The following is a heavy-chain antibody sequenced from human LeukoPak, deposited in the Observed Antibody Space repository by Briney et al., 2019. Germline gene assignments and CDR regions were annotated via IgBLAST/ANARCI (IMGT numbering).Heavy chain of an antibody. CDR1: GFTFSSYA. CDR2: ISGNGGST. J-gene: IGHJ4*02. D-gene: IGHD3-16*01. V-gene: IGHV3-64*02. CDR3: ARGIGGGHSSGYLAY. Sequence: GGSLRLSCAASGFTFSSYAMYWVRQAPGKGLEYVSAISGNGGSTYYADSVKGRFTISRDTSNNMLYLQMGSLRAEDMAVYYCARGIGGGHSSGYLAYWGQGILVTVSS.